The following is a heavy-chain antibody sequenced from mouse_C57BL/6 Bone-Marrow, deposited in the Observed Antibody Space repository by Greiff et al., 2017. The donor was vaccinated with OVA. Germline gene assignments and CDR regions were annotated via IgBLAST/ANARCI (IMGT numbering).Heavy chain of an antibody. D-gene: IGHD1-1*01. CDR3: ARPHYYGSSPWFAY. Sequence: QVQLQQPGAELVMPGASVKLSCKASGYTFTSYWMHWVKQRPGQGLEWIGELDPSDSYTNYNQKFKGKSTLTVDKSSSTAYMQLSSLTSEDSAVYYCARPHYYGSSPWFAYWGKGTLVTVSA. J-gene: IGHJ3*01. V-gene: IGHV1-69*01. CDR2: LDPSDSYT. CDR1: GYTFTSYW.